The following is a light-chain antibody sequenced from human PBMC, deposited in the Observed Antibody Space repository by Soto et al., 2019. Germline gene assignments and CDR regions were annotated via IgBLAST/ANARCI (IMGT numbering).Light chain of an antibody. Sequence: IQLTQSPSSLSSSVGDSVTITCRASQGVSRYLSWYQQKPGRAPILLISAASTLQSGVPARFRGSGSRTDFTLSITSLQPEDFSPYYCQQLNTYPVTFGGGTKVEI. CDR1: QGVSRY. V-gene: IGKV1-9*01. J-gene: IGKJ4*01. CDR3: QQLNTYPVT. CDR2: AAS.